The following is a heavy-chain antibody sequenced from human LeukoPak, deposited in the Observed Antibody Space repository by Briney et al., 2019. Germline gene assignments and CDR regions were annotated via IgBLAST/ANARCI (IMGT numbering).Heavy chain of an antibody. Sequence: WETLSLTCTDSGGSFSSYYWRWIREPPGKGLEWIGYYYYSGSTNYNPSLKSRVTISVDTSKNQFALKLRSANAAATAEYYCASGPPVAGTLDYWGQGTLVTVSS. V-gene: IGHV4-59*12. J-gene: IGHJ4*02. CDR3: ASGPPVAGTLDY. CDR1: GGSFSSYY. D-gene: IGHD6-19*01. CDR2: YYYSGST.